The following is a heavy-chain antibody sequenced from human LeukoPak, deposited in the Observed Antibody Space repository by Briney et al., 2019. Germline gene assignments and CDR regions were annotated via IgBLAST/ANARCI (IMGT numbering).Heavy chain of an antibody. CDR3: AKAGVRYFDSSGLYAFDF. Sequence: SETLSLTCAVSGGSVSSTGYCWAWIRQPPGKGLEWIGTIYYSGSTYHNTSLKSRITMSVDTSRNQFSLKLSSVDAADTAVYYCAKAGVRYFDSSGLYAFDFWGQGTTVTVSS. J-gene: IGHJ3*01. CDR1: GGSVSSTGYC. D-gene: IGHD3-22*01. V-gene: IGHV4-39*01. CDR2: IYYSGST.